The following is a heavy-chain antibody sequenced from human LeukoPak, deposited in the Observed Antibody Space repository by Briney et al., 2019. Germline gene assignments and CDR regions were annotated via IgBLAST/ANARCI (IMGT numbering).Heavy chain of an antibody. V-gene: IGHV3-30*04. CDR3: AKGPGYSSGWYLDY. CDR2: ISYDGSNK. Sequence: GGSLRLSCAASGFTFSSYAMPWVRQAPGKGLEWVAVISYDGSNKYYADSVKGRFTISRDNSKNTLYLQMNSLRAEDTAVYYCAKGPGYSSGWYLDYWGQGTLVTVSS. D-gene: IGHD6-19*01. CDR1: GFTFSSYA. J-gene: IGHJ4*02.